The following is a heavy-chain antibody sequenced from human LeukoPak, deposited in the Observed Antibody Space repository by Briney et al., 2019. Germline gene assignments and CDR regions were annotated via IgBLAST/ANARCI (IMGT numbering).Heavy chain of an antibody. Sequence: GASVKVSCKASGYTFTGYYMHWVRQATGQGLEWMGWMNPNSGNTGYAQKFQGRVTMTRNTSISTAYMELSSLRSEDTAVYYCARIQAGGSWDRGQGTLVTVSS. CDR1: GYTFTGYY. J-gene: IGHJ4*02. CDR2: MNPNSGNT. V-gene: IGHV1-8*02. CDR3: ARIQAGGSWD. D-gene: IGHD1-26*01.